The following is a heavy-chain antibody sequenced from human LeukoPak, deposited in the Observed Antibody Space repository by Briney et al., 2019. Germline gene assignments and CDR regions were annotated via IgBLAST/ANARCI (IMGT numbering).Heavy chain of an antibody. Sequence: GASVKVSCKVSGYTFTSYYMHWVRQAPGQGLEWMGIINPSGGSTSYAQKFQGRVTMTRDMSTSTVYMELSSLRSEDTAMYYCARAGSMRITIFVVAPTNWFDPRGQGALVTVYS. J-gene: IGHJ5*02. CDR3: ARAGSMRITIFVVAPTNWFDP. V-gene: IGHV1-46*01. CDR1: GYTFTSYY. D-gene: IGHD3-3*01. CDR2: INPSGGST.